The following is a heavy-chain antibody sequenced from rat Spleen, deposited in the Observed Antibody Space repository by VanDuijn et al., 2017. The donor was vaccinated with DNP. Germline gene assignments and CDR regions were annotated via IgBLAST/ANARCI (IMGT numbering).Heavy chain of an antibody. J-gene: IGHJ2*01. CDR2: ISYDGSDI. CDR3: ASRPPPTRGPFDY. CDR1: GFIFSNYW. D-gene: IGHD1-4*01. V-gene: IGHV5-7*01. Sequence: EVQLVESGGGPAQPGRSLKLSCVASGFIFSNYWMTWIRQAPKKGLEWVATISYDGSDIYYRDSVKGRFTMSRDNAKSTLYLQMDSLRSEDTATYYCASRPPPTRGPFDYWGQGVTVTVSS.